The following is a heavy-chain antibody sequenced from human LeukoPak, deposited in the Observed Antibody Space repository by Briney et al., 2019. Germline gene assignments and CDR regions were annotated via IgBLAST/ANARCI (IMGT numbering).Heavy chain of an antibody. Sequence: GASVKVSCKASGYTFTNYHMHWVRRAPGQGLEWMGTINPSGGSTSYAQKFQGRVSMTRDTSASTVYMELSSLRSEDTAVYYCARKLEITAALYYWGQGILVTVSS. D-gene: IGHD6-13*01. J-gene: IGHJ4*02. V-gene: IGHV1-46*01. CDR2: INPSGGST. CDR1: GYTFTNYH. CDR3: ARKLEITAALYY.